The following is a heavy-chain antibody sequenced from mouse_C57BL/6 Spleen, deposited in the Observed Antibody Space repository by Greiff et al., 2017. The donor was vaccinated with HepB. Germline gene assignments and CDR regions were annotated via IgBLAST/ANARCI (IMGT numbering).Heavy chain of an antibody. CDR3: ANGNDY. CDR1: GYTFTSYW. D-gene: IGHD2-1*01. J-gene: IGHJ2*01. V-gene: IGHV1-69*01. CDR2: IDPSDSYT. Sequence: QVQLQQPGAELVMPGASVKLSCKASGYTFTSYWMHWVKQRPGQGLEWIGEIDPSDSYTNYNQKFKGKSTLTVDKSSSTAYMQLSSLTSEDSAVYYCANGNDYWGQVTTLTVSS.